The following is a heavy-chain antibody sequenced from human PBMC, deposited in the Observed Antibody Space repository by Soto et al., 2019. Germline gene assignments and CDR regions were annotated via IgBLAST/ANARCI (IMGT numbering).Heavy chain of an antibody. D-gene: IGHD6-19*01. Sequence: QVQLLQSGAEVKKPGSSVRVSCEASGGTFRTYAISWVRQAPGQGLEWMGEIIPIFGTVNYAQKFQGRVTITADESTTTVYMDLRSLRSEDTAVYYCAKGAVAGHPTSYYYYGMDVWGQGTTVTVSS. J-gene: IGHJ6*02. CDR1: GGTFRTYA. CDR3: AKGAVAGHPTSYYYYGMDV. V-gene: IGHV1-69*12. CDR2: IIPIFGTV.